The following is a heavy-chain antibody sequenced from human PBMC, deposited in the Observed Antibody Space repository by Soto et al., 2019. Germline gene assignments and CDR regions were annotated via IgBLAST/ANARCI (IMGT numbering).Heavy chain of an antibody. CDR1: GGTFSSYT. J-gene: IGHJ6*03. CDR2: IIPILGIA. D-gene: IGHD2-15*01. CDR3: AREDHGYCSGGSCRTYYYYYYMDV. V-gene: IGHV1-69*04. Sequence: GASVKVSCKASGGTFSSYTISWVRQAPGQGLEWMGRIIPILGIANYAQEFQGRVTITADKSTSTAYMELSSLRSEDTAVYYCAREDHGYCSGGSCRTYYYYYYMDVWGKGTTVTVSS.